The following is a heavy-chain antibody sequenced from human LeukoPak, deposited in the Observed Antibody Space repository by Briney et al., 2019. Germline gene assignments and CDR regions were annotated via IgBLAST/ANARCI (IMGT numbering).Heavy chain of an antibody. CDR2: ISTSGTTI. J-gene: IGHJ4*02. CDR3: AGDIAGTYYFDL. CDR1: GFTFSDYY. D-gene: IGHD5-12*01. Sequence: GGSLRLSCAASGFTFSDYYMSWIRQAPGKGLEWVSYISTSGTTIYYADSVMGRFTISRDNAKNSLYLQMNSLRAEDTAVYFCAGDIAGTYYFDLWGQGTLVTVSS. V-gene: IGHV3-11*01.